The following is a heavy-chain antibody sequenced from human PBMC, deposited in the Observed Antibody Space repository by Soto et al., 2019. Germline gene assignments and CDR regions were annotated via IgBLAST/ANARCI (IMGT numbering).Heavy chain of an antibody. J-gene: IGHJ4*02. CDR3: AHRVLRTVFGLVTTTAIYFDF. CDR2: IYWDDDK. D-gene: IGHD3-3*01. Sequence: QITLNESGPTQVKPRQTLTLTCTFSGFSLTTSGVGVGWIRQSPGKAPEWLALIYWDDDKRYSPSLKSRLTITKDASNNLVVVTMADLDPADTATYYCAHRVLRTVFGLVTTTAIYFDFWGQGTPVAVSS. V-gene: IGHV2-5*02. CDR1: GFSLTTSGVG.